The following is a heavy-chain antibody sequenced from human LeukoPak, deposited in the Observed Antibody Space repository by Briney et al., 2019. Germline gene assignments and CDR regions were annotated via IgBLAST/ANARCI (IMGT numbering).Heavy chain of an antibody. J-gene: IGHJ4*02. V-gene: IGHV3-9*01. CDR2: ISWNSGSI. D-gene: IGHD6-13*01. CDR3: AKDTLSSSLYYFDY. Sequence: PGGSLRDSCAASGFTFDDYAMHWVRQAPGKDLEWVSGISWNSGSIGYADSVKGRFTISRDNAKNSLYLQMNSLRAEDTALYYCAKDTLSSSLYYFDYWGQDPLHTLSS. CDR1: GFTFDDYA.